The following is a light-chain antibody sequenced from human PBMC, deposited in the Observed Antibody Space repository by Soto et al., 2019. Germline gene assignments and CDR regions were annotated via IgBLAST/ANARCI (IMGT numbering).Light chain of an antibody. CDR1: QSIGTW. CDR3: QNFDSAPQT. Sequence: DIQVTQSPSTLSASVGDXVTITCGASQSIGTWLAWYQQKPGKVPKPLIYEASNLQSGVPSRFRGGGSGTEFTLTISSLQPEDVATYYCQNFDSAPQTFGQGTKVDI. J-gene: IGKJ1*01. V-gene: IGKV1-27*01. CDR2: EAS.